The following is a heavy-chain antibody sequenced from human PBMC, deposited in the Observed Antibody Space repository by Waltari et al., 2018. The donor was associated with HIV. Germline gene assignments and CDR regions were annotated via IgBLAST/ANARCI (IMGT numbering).Heavy chain of an antibody. J-gene: IGHJ4*02. CDR3: MRHRGYFPPDY. CDR1: DVSITDSSGDYH. Sequence: QLQLQESGPGLVQPSETLSLTCTVSDVSITDSSGDYHWGWIRQPPGKELEWIGNIHYSGNTFYNPSLRSRVTISADKSKNQFALKLRSVTAADTAVYFCMRHRGYFPPDYWGQGTLVTVSS. V-gene: IGHV4-39*01. D-gene: IGHD1-26*01. CDR2: IHYSGNT.